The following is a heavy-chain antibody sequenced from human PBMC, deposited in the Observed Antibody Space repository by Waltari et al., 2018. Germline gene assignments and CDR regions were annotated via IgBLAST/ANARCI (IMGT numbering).Heavy chain of an antibody. J-gene: IGHJ4*02. V-gene: IGHV4-38-2*01. CDR3: ARVGPYAGSGYYYGPWEY. CDR2: IYHDGKT. Sequence: QVQLHESGPGLVKPSETLSLTCDVSGYSISSGFYWGWIRQPPGKGLEWIGSIYHDGKTHFSPSRQSRVTISVDTSKNQFSLKLKSVTAADTAVYYCARVGPYAGSGYYYGPWEYWGQGTLVAVSS. CDR1: GYSISSGFY. D-gene: IGHD3-22*01.